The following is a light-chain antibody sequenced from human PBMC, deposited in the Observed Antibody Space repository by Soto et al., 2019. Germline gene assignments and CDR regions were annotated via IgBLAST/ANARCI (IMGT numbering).Light chain of an antibody. J-gene: IGLJ2*01. Sequence: QSALTQPASVSGSPGQSITISCTGTSSDVGDYNYVSWYQHHPGKAPKLMIYEVSNRPSGVSNRFSGSKSGNTASLTISVLQAEDEADYYCSSFTSSITVLFGGGTKLTVL. CDR1: SSDVGDYNY. CDR3: SSFTSSITVL. CDR2: EVS. V-gene: IGLV2-14*01.